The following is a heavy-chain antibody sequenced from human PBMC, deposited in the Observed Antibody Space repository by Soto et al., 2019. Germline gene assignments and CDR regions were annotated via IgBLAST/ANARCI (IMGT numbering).Heavy chain of an antibody. CDR2: ISGSGGST. Sequence: EVQLLESGGGLVQPGGSLRLSCAASGFTFSSYAMSWVRQAPGKGLEWVSAISGSGGSTYYADSVKGRFTISRDNSKNTLYLQMNSLIAEDTAVYYCAKNVEMATMIFDYWGQGTLVTVSS. CDR3: AKNVEMATMIFDY. D-gene: IGHD5-12*01. J-gene: IGHJ4*02. V-gene: IGHV3-23*01. CDR1: GFTFSSYA.